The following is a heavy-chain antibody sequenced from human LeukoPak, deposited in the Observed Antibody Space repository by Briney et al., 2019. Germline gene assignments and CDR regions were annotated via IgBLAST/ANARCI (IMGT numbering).Heavy chain of an antibody. J-gene: IGHJ6*02. D-gene: IGHD6-19*01. CDR3: ARGAYRSRVYYDMDV. CDR2: IYTSGST. Sequence: SQTLSLTCTVSGGSISSGSYYWSWIRQPSGKGLEWIGRIYTSGSTNYNPSLKSRVTISVDTSKNQFSLKLSSVTAADTAVYYCARGAYRSRVYYDMDVWGQGTTVTVSS. V-gene: IGHV4-61*02. CDR1: GGSISSGSYY.